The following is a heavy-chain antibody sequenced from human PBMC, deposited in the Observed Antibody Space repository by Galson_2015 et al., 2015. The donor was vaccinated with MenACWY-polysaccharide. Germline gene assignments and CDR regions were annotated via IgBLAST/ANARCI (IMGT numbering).Heavy chain of an antibody. Sequence: SLRLSCAASGFTFSSYAMTWVRQAPGKGLEWVSGISGSGGSTYYADSVKGRFTISRDSSKNTLSLQMDSLRADDTAVYYCAKALGYGRFGVPVSGHATTVTVSS. CDR2: ISGSGGST. CDR3: AKALGYGRFGVPV. CDR1: GFTFSSYA. V-gene: IGHV3-23*01. J-gene: IGHJ6*02. D-gene: IGHD3-16*01.